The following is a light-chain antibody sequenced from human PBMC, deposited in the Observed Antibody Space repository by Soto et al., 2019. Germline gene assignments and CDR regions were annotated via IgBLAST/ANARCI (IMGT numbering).Light chain of an antibody. CDR2: GAS. CDR1: QAVSSNY. Sequence: ERVMTQSPATLSASPGERATLSCRASQAVSSNYLAWYQQKPGQAPRLLISGASGRATGVPDRFSGSGSGTDFTLTIDRLESEDFAVYFCQQYGDLPWTFGQGTKVDIK. V-gene: IGKV3-20*01. J-gene: IGKJ1*01. CDR3: QQYGDLPWT.